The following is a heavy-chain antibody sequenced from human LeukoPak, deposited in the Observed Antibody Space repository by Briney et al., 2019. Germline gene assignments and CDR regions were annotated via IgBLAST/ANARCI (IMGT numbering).Heavy chain of an antibody. Sequence: GGSLRLSCAASGFTFSSYAMHWVRQAPGKGLEWVAVISYDGSNKYYADSVKGRFTISRDNSKNTLYLQMNSLRAEDTAVYYCARDLGGAAQGALGSWGQGTLVTVSS. D-gene: IGHD6-6*01. CDR3: ARDLGGAAQGALGS. V-gene: IGHV3-30-3*01. CDR1: GFTFSSYA. CDR2: ISYDGSNK. J-gene: IGHJ5*02.